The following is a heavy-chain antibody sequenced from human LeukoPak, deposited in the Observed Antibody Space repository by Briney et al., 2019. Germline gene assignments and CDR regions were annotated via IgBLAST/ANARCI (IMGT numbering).Heavy chain of an antibody. J-gene: IGHJ3*02. D-gene: IGHD3-10*01. CDR3: ARGKYSAKYGSGSYYNRNGAFDI. CDR2: IYYSGST. Sequence: SETLSLTCTVSGGSISSYYLSWIRQPPGKGLEWIGYIYYSGSTNYNPSLKSRVTISVDTSKNQFPLKLSSVTAADTAVYYCARGKYSAKYGSGSYYNRNGAFDIWGQGTMVTVSS. V-gene: IGHV4-59*01. CDR1: GGSISSYY.